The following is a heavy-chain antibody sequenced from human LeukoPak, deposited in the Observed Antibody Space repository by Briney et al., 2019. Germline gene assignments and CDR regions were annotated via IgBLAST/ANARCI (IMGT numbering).Heavy chain of an antibody. CDR1: GGSISSYY. J-gene: IGHJ4*02. CDR2: IYYSGST. CDR3: AREAVGATGVYFDY. Sequence: SETLSLTCTVSGGSISSYYWSWIRQPPGKGLEWIGYIYYSGSTNYNPSLKSRVTISVDTSKNQFSLKLSSVTAADTAVYYCAREAVGATGVYFDYWGQGTLVTVSS. V-gene: IGHV4-59*01. D-gene: IGHD1-26*01.